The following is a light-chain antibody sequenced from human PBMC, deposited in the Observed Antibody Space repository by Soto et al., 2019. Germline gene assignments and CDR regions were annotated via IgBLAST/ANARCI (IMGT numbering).Light chain of an antibody. Sequence: IRMTQSPSSLSASVGDTVTIARQASQDISNYLNWYQQKPGKDTKLLIYDASNLETGVPYRFSGSGSGTDFTFTISSLQPEDIATYYCQQYDSLPRTFGQGTKVDIK. CDR2: DAS. CDR3: QQYDSLPRT. CDR1: QDISNY. V-gene: IGKV1-33*01. J-gene: IGKJ1*01.